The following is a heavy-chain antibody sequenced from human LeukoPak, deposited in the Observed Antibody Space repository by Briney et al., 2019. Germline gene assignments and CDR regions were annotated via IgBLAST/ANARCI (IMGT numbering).Heavy chain of an antibody. D-gene: IGHD2-21*02. CDR3: ARSDLDYFDY. V-gene: IGHV3-53*01. CDR1: GFTVSDNY. Sequence: PGGSLRLSCAASGFTVSDNYMSWGRQAPGKGLEWVSVIYSGGSTYYADSVKGRFTISRDNSKNTLYLQMNRLRAEETAVYYCARSDLDYFDYWGQGTLVTVSS. CDR2: IYSGGST. J-gene: IGHJ4*02.